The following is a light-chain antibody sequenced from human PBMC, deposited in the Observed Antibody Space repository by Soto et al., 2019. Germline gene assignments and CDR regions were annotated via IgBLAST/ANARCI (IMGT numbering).Light chain of an antibody. CDR1: QSLNSW. J-gene: IGKJ4*01. CDR3: LQYLNYPLT. V-gene: IGKV1-5*03. CDR2: KAS. Sequence: IQMTQSPSTLSASVGDRVVITCRASQSLNSWLAWYQQKPGKAPKVLIYKASSLESGVPSRFSGSESGTEFTLAISSLQPDDFATYYCLQYLNYPLTFGGGTKVEIK.